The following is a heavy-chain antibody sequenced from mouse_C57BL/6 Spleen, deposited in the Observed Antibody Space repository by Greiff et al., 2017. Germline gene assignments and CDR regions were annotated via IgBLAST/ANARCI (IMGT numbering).Heavy chain of an antibody. CDR2: IYPGDGDT. CDR3: AREYYGSYYFDY. V-gene: IGHV1-80*01. Sequence: VQLQQSGAELVKPGASVKISCKASGYAFSSYWMNWVKQRPGKGLEWIGQIYPGDGDTNYNGKFKGKATLTADKSSSTAYMQLSSLTSEDSAVYFCAREYYGSYYFDYWGQGTTLTVSS. D-gene: IGHD1-1*01. CDR1: GYAFSSYW. J-gene: IGHJ2*01.